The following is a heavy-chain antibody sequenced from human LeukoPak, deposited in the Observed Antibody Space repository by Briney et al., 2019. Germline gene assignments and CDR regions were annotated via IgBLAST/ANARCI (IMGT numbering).Heavy chain of an antibody. CDR1: GGTFSSYA. V-gene: IGHV1-69*13. J-gene: IGHJ6*03. CDR3: ARDGLKDSIDYYYYYMDV. CDR2: IIPIFGTA. D-gene: IGHD2/OR15-2a*01. Sequence: SVKVSCKASGGTFSSYAISWVRQAPGQGLEWMGGIIPIFGTANYAQKFQGRVTITADESTSTAYMELSSLRSEDTAVYYCARDGLKDSIDYYYYYMDVWGKGTTVTIS.